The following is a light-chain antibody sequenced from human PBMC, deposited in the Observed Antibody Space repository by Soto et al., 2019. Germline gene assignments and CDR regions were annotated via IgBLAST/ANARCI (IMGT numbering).Light chain of an antibody. CDR1: QSISSW. V-gene: IGKV1-5*03. Sequence: DIQMTQSPSTLSASVGDRVTITCRASQSISSWLAWYQQKPGKAPKTLIYKASSLEIGVPSRFSGSGSGTEFTLTISRLQPDHFSPYYPQQYNTYTITFAHGPQLELK. CDR3: QQYNTYTIT. J-gene: IGKJ5*01. CDR2: KAS.